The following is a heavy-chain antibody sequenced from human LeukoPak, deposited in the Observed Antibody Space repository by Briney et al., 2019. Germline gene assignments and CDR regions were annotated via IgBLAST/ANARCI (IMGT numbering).Heavy chain of an antibody. CDR1: GFTFGGYG. V-gene: IGHV3-33*01. CDR2: IAYDGSRA. Sequence: GGSLRLSCAVSGFTFGGYGMHWFRQTPGKGLEWVAVIAYDGSRAFYADSVKGRFTISRDNSKNTMYVQMDDLRAEDTVVYYCTRYNNDHFDYWGQGTLVTVSS. J-gene: IGHJ4*02. D-gene: IGHD1-14*01. CDR3: TRYNNDHFDY.